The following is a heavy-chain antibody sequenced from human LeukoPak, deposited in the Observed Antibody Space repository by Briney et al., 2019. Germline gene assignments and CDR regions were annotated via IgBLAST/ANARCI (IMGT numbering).Heavy chain of an antibody. CDR1: GFTFSTYA. J-gene: IGHJ4*02. Sequence: GGSLRLSCVASGFTFSTYAMGWVRQVPGKGLEWVSSVSERGDTTYYADSVKGRFTISRDNSKDTLSLQMNSLRAEDTAVYYCARDDIAVATCFDYWGQGTLVTVSS. V-gene: IGHV3-23*01. CDR2: VSERGDTT. CDR3: ARDDIAVATCFDY. D-gene: IGHD6-19*01.